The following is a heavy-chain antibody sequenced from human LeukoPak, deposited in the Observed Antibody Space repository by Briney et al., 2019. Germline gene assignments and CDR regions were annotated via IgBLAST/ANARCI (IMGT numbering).Heavy chain of an antibody. D-gene: IGHD6-13*01. CDR3: ARSGYTTRRHAAFDI. V-gene: IGHV4-39*07. Sequence: SETLSLTCTVSGGSISSSSYYWGWIRQPPGKGLEWIGSFYYSGSTYYNPSLKSRVTMSVDTSKNQFSLKLSSVTAADTAVYYCARSGYTTRRHAAFDIWGQGTMVTVSS. J-gene: IGHJ3*02. CDR2: FYYSGST. CDR1: GGSISSSSYY.